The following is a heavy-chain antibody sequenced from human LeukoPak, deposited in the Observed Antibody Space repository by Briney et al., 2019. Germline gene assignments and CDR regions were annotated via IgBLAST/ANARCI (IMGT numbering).Heavy chain of an antibody. CDR1: GYTFTSYA. D-gene: IGHD2-15*01. CDR2: INAGNGNT. Sequence: GASVKLSCKASGYTFTSYAMHWVRQAPGQRLEWMGWINAGNGNTKYSQKFQGRVTITRDTSASTAYMELSSLRSEDTAVYYCAGSVVAATQIGFDYWGQGTLVTVSS. CDR3: AGSVVAATQIGFDY. J-gene: IGHJ4*02. V-gene: IGHV1-3*01.